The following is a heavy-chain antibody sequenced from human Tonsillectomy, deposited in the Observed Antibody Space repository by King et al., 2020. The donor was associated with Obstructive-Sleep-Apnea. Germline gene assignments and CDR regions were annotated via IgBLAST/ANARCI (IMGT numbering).Heavy chain of an antibody. V-gene: IGHV2-5*02. CDR2: IYLDVDK. CDR1: GFSLTTIGVG. J-gene: IGHJ4*02. CDR3: AHRSSGGPSGFDF. Sequence: TLKESGPTLVKPTQTLTLTCTFSGFSLTTIGVGVGCICQAPGKALVWLALIYLDVDKRYSPSLKSRLTSTKDTSENQVVLTMTNMDPVDTATYYCAHRSSGGPSGFDFWGQGSLVTVSS. D-gene: IGHD6-19*01.